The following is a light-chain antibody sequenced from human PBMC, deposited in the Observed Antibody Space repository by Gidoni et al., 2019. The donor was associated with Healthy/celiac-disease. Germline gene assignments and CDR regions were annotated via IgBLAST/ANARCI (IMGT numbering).Light chain of an antibody. J-gene: IGLJ2*01. Sequence: SYVLTQPPSVSVAPGKTARITWGGNNMGSKSGHWYQQKPGQAPVLVVYDDSDRPSGIPERFSGSNSGNTATLTISRVEAGDEADYYCQVWDSSSDHPVFGGGTKLTVL. CDR2: DDS. CDR3: QVWDSSSDHPV. CDR1: NMGSKS. V-gene: IGLV3-21*03.